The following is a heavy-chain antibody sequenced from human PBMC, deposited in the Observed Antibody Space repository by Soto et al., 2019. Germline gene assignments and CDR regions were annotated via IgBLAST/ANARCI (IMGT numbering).Heavy chain of an antibody. J-gene: IGHJ4*02. CDR3: ARDGVSATEYTWNYVTYCAY. V-gene: IGHV3-30*03. CDR2: ISNDGSNK. CDR1: GFSFSTYG. D-gene: IGHD1-7*01. Sequence: GGSLRLSCAASGFSFSTYGMHWVRQAPGKGLEWVAFISNDGSNKYYADSVKGRFTISRDNSKNTLYLQMNSLRAEDTAVYYCARDGVSATEYTWNYVTYCAYWGQGAMVTAPQ.